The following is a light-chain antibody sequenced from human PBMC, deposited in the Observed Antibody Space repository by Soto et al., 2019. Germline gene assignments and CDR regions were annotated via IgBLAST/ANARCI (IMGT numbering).Light chain of an antibody. V-gene: IGKV1-39*01. Sequence: DIPMTQSPSSLSASVGDRVTITCRASQSITSYLNWYQQKPGKDSKLLIYDASILQSGGPTRFSGSGSGKDFALTISSLQPEEFASYYCQQGYRTLGLTFGGGTKGEIK. CDR1: QSITSY. CDR2: DAS. J-gene: IGKJ4*01. CDR3: QQGYRTLGLT.